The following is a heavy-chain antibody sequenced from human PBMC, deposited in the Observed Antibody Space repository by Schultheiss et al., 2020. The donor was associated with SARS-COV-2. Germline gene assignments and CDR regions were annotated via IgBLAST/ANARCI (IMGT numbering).Heavy chain of an antibody. J-gene: IGHJ4*02. CDR2: IYYSGST. CDR1: GGSISSSSSD. D-gene: IGHD1-26*01. Sequence: SQTLSLTCTGSGGSISSSSSDWVWIRQPPGKGLEWIANIYYSGSTYYNPSLKSRVTISADTSKNQFSLKLSSVTAVDTAVYYCATLPLVGTSAYYFDFWGQGTLGTGSS. CDR3: ATLPLVGTSAYYFDF. V-gene: IGHV4-39*01.